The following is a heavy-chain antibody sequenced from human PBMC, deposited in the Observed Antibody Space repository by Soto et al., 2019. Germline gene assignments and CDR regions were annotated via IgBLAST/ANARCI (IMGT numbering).Heavy chain of an antibody. CDR2: ICNSGTT. Sequence: SETLSLTCTVSGGSIRSYCWTWIRQPPGEGLEWIGCICNSGTTDYNPSLKSRVATSIDTQKNQFSLQLSSVTVADTAVYYCATITMVRGVIDYYYYGMDVWGQGTTVTVSS. J-gene: IGHJ6*02. CDR3: ATITMVRGVIDYYYYGMDV. D-gene: IGHD3-10*01. V-gene: IGHV4-59*08. CDR1: GGSIRSYC.